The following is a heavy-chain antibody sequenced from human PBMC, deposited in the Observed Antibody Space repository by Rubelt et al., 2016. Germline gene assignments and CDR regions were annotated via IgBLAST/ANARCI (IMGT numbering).Heavy chain of an antibody. Sequence: QVQLQESGPGLVKPSETLSLTCTVSGYSISSGYYWGWIRQPPGKGLEWIGSIYYSGTTYYNPALKNRVTISVDTSKNQFSLKLNSVTAADTAVYYCAMPAEKYSNSSDAFDIWGQGTRVTVSS. J-gene: IGHJ3*02. CDR1: GYSISSGYY. CDR2: IYYSGTT. D-gene: IGHD6-6*01. V-gene: IGHV4-38-2*02. CDR3: AMPAEKYSNSSDAFDI.